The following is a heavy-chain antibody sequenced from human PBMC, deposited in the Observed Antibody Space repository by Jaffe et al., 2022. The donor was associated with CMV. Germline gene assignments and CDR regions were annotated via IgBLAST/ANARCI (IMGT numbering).Heavy chain of an antibody. CDR3: ARDGYSYGTDSYSYYYYMDV. CDR1: GNTFTSYG. D-gene: IGHD5-18*01. CDR2: ISTYSGNT. V-gene: IGHV1-18*04. J-gene: IGHJ6*03. Sequence: QVQLVQSGAEVKKPGASVKVSCKASGNTFTSYGISWVRQAPGQGLEWMGWISTYSGNTKDAQNFQGRVTMTTDTSTSTAYMELRSLRSDDTAVYYCARDGYSYGTDSYSYYYYMDVWGTGTPVTVSS.